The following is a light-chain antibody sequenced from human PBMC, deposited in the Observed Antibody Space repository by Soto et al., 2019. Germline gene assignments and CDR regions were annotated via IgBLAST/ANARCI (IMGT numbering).Light chain of an antibody. Sequence: EIVLTQSPGTLSLSPGERATLSCRASQSVSSNYLAWYQQKPGQAPRLLLYAASYRAGGIPDRFSGSGSGTDFTLTISRLEPEDFAVYYCQLYGSSPPSITFGQGTRLEI. J-gene: IGKJ5*01. CDR1: QSVSSNY. CDR3: QLYGSSPPSIT. CDR2: AAS. V-gene: IGKV3-20*01.